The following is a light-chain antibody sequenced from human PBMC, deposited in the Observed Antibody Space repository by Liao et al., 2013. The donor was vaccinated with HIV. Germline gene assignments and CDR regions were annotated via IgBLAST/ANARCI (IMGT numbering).Light chain of an antibody. Sequence: SYELTQPPSMSVSPGQTATITCSGDKLGNKYVCWYQQKPGQSPALVIYQDRQRPSGIPERFSGSNSGNTATLTIVGTQATDEADYYCQAWDSTTLLFGGGTKLSVL. CDR1: KLGNKY. CDR2: QDR. CDR3: QAWDSTTLL. J-gene: IGLJ2*01. V-gene: IGLV3-1*01.